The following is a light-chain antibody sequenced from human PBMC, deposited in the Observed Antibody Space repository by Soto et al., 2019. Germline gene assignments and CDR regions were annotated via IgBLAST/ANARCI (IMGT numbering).Light chain of an antibody. V-gene: IGLV4-69*01. J-gene: IGLJ2*01. CDR3: QTWGSGIVV. CDR2: LNSDGSH. Sequence: QSVLTQSPSASASLGASVKLTCTLSSGHSNYAIAWHQQQSEKGPRYLMKLNSDGSHSKGDGIPDRFSGSSSGAERYLTISSLQSEEEADYYCQTWGSGIVVFGGGTKLTLL. CDR1: SGHSNYA.